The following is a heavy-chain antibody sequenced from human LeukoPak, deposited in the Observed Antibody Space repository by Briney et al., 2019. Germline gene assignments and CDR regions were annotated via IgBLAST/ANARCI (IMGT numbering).Heavy chain of an antibody. D-gene: IGHD6-19*01. CDR1: GFTFSSYS. V-gene: IGHV3-21*01. J-gene: IGHJ1*01. Sequence: GGSLRLSCAASGFTFSSYSMNWVRQAPGKGLEWVSSISSSSSYIYYADSVKGRFTISRDNAKTSLYLQMNSLRAEDTAVYYCARDKSSGWYKYFQHWGQGTLVTVSS. CDR2: ISSSSSYI. CDR3: ARDKSSGWYKYFQH.